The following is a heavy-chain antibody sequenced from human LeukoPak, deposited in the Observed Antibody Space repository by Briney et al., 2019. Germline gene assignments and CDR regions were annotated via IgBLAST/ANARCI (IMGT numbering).Heavy chain of an antibody. CDR3: AKGFMDLDN. CDR1: GFTFSSYW. Sequence: GGSLRLSCAASGFTFSSYWMSWVRQAPGKGLEWVANIKQDGSEKFYVDSVKGRFTISRDNAKNSLYLQMNTLRVEDTAVYYCAKGFMDLDNWGQGTLVTVSS. CDR2: IKQDGSEK. J-gene: IGHJ4*02. V-gene: IGHV3-7*01. D-gene: IGHD2-2*03.